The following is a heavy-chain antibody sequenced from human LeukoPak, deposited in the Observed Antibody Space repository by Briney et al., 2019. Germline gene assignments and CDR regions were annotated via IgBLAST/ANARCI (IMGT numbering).Heavy chain of an antibody. J-gene: IGHJ4*02. CDR2: INPSGGST. V-gene: IGHV1-46*01. Sequence: ASVKVSCKASGYTFTSYYMHWVRQAPGQGLEWMGIINPSGGSTSYAQKFQDRVTMTRDMSTSTVYMELSSLRSEDTAVYYCARDQFEGYCSSTSCYTGTFDYWGQGTLVTVSS. CDR3: ARDQFEGYCSSTSCYTGTFDY. CDR1: GYTFTSYY. D-gene: IGHD2-2*02.